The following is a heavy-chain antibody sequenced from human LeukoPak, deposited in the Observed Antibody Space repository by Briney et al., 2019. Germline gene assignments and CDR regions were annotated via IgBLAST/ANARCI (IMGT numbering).Heavy chain of an antibody. D-gene: IGHD1-14*01. Sequence: SETLSLTCIVSGASISSYYWSWIRQPPGKGLEWIGYIYYGGSTNYNPSLKSRVTISVDTSKNHFSLKLTSVPAADTAVYYCARHWAETTGPYAFDFWGQGTMVTVSS. J-gene: IGHJ3*01. CDR1: GASISSYY. V-gene: IGHV4-59*01. CDR3: ARHWAETTGPYAFDF. CDR2: IYYGGST.